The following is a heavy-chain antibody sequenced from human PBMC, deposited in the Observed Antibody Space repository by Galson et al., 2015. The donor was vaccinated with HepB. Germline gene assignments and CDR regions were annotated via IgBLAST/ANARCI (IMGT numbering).Heavy chain of an antibody. V-gene: IGHV3-21*01. CDR3: ARGGPSMRYSSSLDY. CDR2: ISSSSNYI. J-gene: IGHJ4*02. Sequence: SLRLSCAASGFAFSSYSINWVRQAPGKGLEWVSSISSSSNYIYYADSVQGRFTISRDNAKNSLYLQMDSLRAEDTAVYYCARGGPSMRYSSSLDYWGQGILVTVSS. CDR1: GFAFSSYS. D-gene: IGHD6-6*01.